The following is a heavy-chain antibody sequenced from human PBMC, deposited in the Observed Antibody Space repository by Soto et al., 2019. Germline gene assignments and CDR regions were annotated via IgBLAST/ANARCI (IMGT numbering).Heavy chain of an antibody. CDR1: GYSFTSYW. CDR2: IYPRDSDT. V-gene: IGHV5-51*01. D-gene: IGHD3-10*01. CDR3: AKLGGYYYGSGSYYPGPYYFDY. J-gene: IGHJ4*02. Sequence: GSLKISCKGSGYSFTSYWIGLVRQMPGKSLEWMGIIYPRDSDTRYSPSFQGQVTISADKSINTAYLQWSSLKASDTAMYYCAKLGGYYYGSGSYYPGPYYFDYWGQGTLLTVSS.